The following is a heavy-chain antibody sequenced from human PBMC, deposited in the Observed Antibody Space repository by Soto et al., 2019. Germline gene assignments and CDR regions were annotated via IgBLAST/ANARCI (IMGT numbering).Heavy chain of an antibody. Sequence: QVQLVQSGAEVKKPGSSVKVSCKASGGTFRSYSISWVRQAPGQGLEWMGGIIPIFDITNYAQKFQGRVTITADESTSTAYMELSSLGSDDTAVYYCARPDEGGYSSNHHYYYALDVRGQGTTVTV. J-gene: IGHJ6*02. CDR1: GGTFRSYS. CDR3: ARPDEGGYSSNHHYYYALDV. D-gene: IGHD3-22*01. CDR2: IIPIFDIT. V-gene: IGHV1-69*01.